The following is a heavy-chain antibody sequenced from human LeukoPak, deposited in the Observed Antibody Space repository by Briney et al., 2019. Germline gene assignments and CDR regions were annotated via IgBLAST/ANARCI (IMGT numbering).Heavy chain of an antibody. CDR2: IYHSGST. CDR1: GGSISSGGYY. J-gene: IGHJ3*02. D-gene: IGHD3-22*01. Sequence: PSETLSLTCTVSGGSISSGGYYWSWIRQPPGKGLEWIGYIYHSGSTYYNPSLKSRVTISVDRSKNQFSLKLSPVTAADTAVYYCARDNSGYQDAFDIWGQGTMVTVSS. V-gene: IGHV4-30-2*01. CDR3: ARDNSGYQDAFDI.